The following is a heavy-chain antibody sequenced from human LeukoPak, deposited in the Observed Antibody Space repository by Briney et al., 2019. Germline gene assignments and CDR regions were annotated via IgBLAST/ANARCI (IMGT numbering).Heavy chain of an antibody. CDR3: ARAGYDILTGYYQAFDY. V-gene: IGHV4-59*01. Sequence: SETLSLTCTVSGGSISSYYWSWIRQPPGKGLEWIGYIYYSGSTNYNPSLKSRVTISVDTSKNQFPLKLSSVTAADTAVYYCARAGYDILTGYYQAFDYWGQGTLVTVSS. CDR1: GGSISSYY. CDR2: IYYSGST. D-gene: IGHD3-9*01. J-gene: IGHJ4*02.